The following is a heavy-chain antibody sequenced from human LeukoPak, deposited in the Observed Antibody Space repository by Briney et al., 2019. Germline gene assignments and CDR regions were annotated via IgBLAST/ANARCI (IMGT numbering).Heavy chain of an antibody. Sequence: PGGSLRPSCAASGFTVSSNYMSWVCQAPGKGLEWVSVIYSGGSTYYADSVKGRFTISRDNSKNTLYLQMNSLRAEDTAVYYCARHVRYYYDSSGYYHRPSYFDYWGQGTLVTVSS. D-gene: IGHD3-22*01. J-gene: IGHJ4*02. CDR3: ARHVRYYYDSSGYYHRPSYFDY. V-gene: IGHV3-66*04. CDR1: GFTVSSNY. CDR2: IYSGGST.